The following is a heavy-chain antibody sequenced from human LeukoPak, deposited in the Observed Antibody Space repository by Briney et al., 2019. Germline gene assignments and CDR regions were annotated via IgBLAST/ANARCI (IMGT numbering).Heavy chain of an antibody. D-gene: IGHD3-3*01. V-gene: IGHV4-61*02. CDR3: ARYYYDLDYYYGMDV. CDR1: GGSISSGSYY. CDR2: IYTSGST. J-gene: IGHJ6*02. Sequence: TLSLTCTVSGGSISSGSYYWSWLRQPAGKGLEWIGRIYTSGSTNYNPSLKSRVTISVDTYKNQFSLKLSSVTAADTAVYYCARYYYDLDYYYGMDVWGQGTTGTVS.